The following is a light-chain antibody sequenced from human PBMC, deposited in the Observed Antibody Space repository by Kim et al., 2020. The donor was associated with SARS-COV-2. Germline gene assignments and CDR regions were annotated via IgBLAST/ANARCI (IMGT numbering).Light chain of an antibody. CDR1: QSVSSSY. J-gene: IGKJ2*03. CDR2: GAS. V-gene: IGKV3-20*01. CDR3: QQYGSSQYS. Sequence: LSPGERPTLSCRASQSVSSSYLAWYQQKPGQAPRLLIYGASSRATGIPDRFSGSGSGTDFTLTISRLEPEDFAVYYCQQYGSSQYSFGQGTKLEI.